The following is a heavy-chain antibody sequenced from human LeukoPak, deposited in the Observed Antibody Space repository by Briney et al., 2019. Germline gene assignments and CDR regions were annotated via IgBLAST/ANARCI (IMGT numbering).Heavy chain of an antibody. CDR2: IYYSGST. Sequence: PSETLSLTCTVSGGSISSSSYYWGWIRQPPGKGLEWIGSIYYSGSTYYSPSLKSRVTISVDTSKNQFSLKLSSVTAADTAVYYCARGSRIAATMSQFDPWGQGTLVTVSS. CDR1: GGSISSSSYY. D-gene: IGHD6-13*01. J-gene: IGHJ5*02. CDR3: ARGSRIAATMSQFDP. V-gene: IGHV4-39*01.